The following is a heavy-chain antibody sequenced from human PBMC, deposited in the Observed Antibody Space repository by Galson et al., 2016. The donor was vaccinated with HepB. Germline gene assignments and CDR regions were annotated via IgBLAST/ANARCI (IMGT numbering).Heavy chain of an antibody. CDR3: AKGTTLQVHFGYFDH. CDR2: ISDSGGST. CDR1: GFTFSNYA. Sequence: SLRLSCAASGFTFSNYATSWVRQAPGKGLEWVSGISDSGGSTYFADSVMGRFTISRDNSKNTLYLQMNSLRVDDTAVYYCAKGTTLQVHFGYFDHWGQGTLVTVAS. J-gene: IGHJ4*02. V-gene: IGHV3-23*01. D-gene: IGHD1/OR15-1a*01.